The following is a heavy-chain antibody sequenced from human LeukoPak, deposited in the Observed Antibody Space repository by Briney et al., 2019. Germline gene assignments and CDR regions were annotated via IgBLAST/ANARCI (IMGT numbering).Heavy chain of an antibody. J-gene: IGHJ6*03. CDR2: IIPIFGTA. Sequence: SVKVSCKASGGTFSSYAISWVRQAPGQGLEWMGGIIPIFGTANYAQKFQGRVTTTADESTSTAYMELSSLRSDDTAVYYCARVKQLRYYYYYMDVWGKGTTVTVSS. V-gene: IGHV1-69*13. D-gene: IGHD6-6*01. CDR3: ARVKQLRYYYYYMDV. CDR1: GGTFSSYA.